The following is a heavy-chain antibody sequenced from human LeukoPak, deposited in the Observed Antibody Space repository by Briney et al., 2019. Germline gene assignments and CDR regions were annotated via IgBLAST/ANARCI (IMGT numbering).Heavy chain of an antibody. Sequence: ASVKVSCKASGYTFTDYYMHWVRQAPGQRLEWMAWINPNSGATNLAQKFQGRVTLTRDRTLSTAYMELSRLTSDDTAVYYCARPRVSTTVSEALNIWGEGTLVSVSS. V-gene: IGHV1-2*02. J-gene: IGHJ3*02. D-gene: IGHD1-1*01. CDR3: ARPRVSTTVSEALNI. CDR2: INPNSGAT. CDR1: GYTFTDYY.